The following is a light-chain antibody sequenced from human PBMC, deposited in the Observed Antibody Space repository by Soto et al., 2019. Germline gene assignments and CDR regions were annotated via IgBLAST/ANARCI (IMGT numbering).Light chain of an antibody. V-gene: IGKV3-11*01. CDR2: DSS. CDR1: QSVGNY. J-gene: IGKJ3*01. Sequence: EIVLTQSPATLSLSPGERATLSCRASQSVGNYLAWYQQKPGQAPRLLIYDSSSRAAGIPARFTGSGSGTDFTLTISSLEPADFALYYCQQRADWPITSGPGTKVDI. CDR3: QQRADWPIT.